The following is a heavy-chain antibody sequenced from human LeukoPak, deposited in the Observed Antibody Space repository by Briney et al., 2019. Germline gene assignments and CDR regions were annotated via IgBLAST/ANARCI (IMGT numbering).Heavy chain of an antibody. V-gene: IGHV2-5*01. J-gene: IGHJ4*02. CDR2: IYWNADK. CDR3: AHRGADERWLQPEYFDY. D-gene: IGHD5-12*01. Sequence: SGPTLVNPTQTLTLTCTFSGFSLSTSGVGVGWIRQPPGKALEWLALIYWNADKRYSPSLKSRLTITKDTSKNQVVLTMTNMDPVDTATYYCAHRGADERWLQPEYFDYWGQGTLVTVSS. CDR1: GFSLSTSGVG.